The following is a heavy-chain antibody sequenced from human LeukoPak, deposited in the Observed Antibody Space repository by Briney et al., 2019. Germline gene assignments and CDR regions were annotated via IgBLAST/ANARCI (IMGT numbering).Heavy chain of an antibody. CDR2: ISGSGGST. V-gene: IGHV3-23*01. CDR1: RFTFSSYA. J-gene: IGHJ4*02. CDR3: AKGVYSGSYRLSFSH. Sequence: GGSLRLSCAASRFTFSSYAMSWVRQAPGKGLEWVSAISGSGGSTYYADSVKGRFTISRDNSKNTLYLQMNSLRAEDTAVYYCAKGVYSGSYRLSFSHWGQGTLVTVSS. D-gene: IGHD1-26*01.